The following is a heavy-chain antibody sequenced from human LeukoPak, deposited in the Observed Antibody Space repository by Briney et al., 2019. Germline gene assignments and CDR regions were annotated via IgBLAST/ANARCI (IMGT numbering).Heavy chain of an antibody. Sequence: PGGSLRLSCAASGFTVSSNYMSWVRQAPGKGLEWVSVIYSGGTTYYADSVKGRFTISRDNSKNSLYLQMNSLRAEDTAVYYCARGHIAVAGHYGAGPSDSWGQGTLVTVSS. CDR2: IYSGGTT. D-gene: IGHD6-19*01. CDR3: ARGHIAVAGHYGAGPSDS. V-gene: IGHV3-53*01. J-gene: IGHJ4*02. CDR1: GFTVSSNY.